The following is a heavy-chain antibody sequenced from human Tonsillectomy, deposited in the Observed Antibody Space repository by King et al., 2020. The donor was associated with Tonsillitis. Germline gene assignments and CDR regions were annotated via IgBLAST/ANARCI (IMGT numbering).Heavy chain of an antibody. CDR1: AFTFDAYA. CDR3: AKDIGSNWGSKDNSYYYSCAMDV. Sequence: VQLVESGGGLVQPGRSLRLSCAASAFTFDAYAMHWVRQRPGKGLEWVSGITWNSDAVAYADSVKGRFTISRDNAKNSLFLQMNSLRPEDTALYYCAKDIGSNWGSKDNSYYYSCAMDVWGQGTTVTVS. CDR2: ITWNSDAV. V-gene: IGHV3-9*01. J-gene: IGHJ6*02. D-gene: IGHD7-27*01.